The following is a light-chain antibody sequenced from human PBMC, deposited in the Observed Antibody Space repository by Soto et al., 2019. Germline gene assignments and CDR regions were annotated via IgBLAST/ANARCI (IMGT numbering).Light chain of an antibody. Sequence: DIQMTQSPATLSGSVGDRVTITCRASQTISSCLAWYQQKPGKAPKLLVYDASTLQSGVASRFSGSGSGTEFTLIISSLQPEDFATYYCQQSYSTPSITFGQGTRLEIK. CDR3: QQSYSTPSIT. J-gene: IGKJ5*01. CDR1: QTISSC. CDR2: DAS. V-gene: IGKV1-39*01.